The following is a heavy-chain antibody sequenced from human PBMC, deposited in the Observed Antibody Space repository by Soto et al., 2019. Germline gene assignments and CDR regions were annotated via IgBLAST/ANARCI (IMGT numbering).Heavy chain of an antibody. D-gene: IGHD3-3*01. Sequence: GGSLRLSSAASGFTFSSYGMHWVRQAPGKGLEWVAVIWYDGSNKYYADSVKGRFTISRDNSKNTLYLQMNSLRAEDTAVYYCARDLLYYDFWSGYPDQEYSFYGMDVWGQGTTVTVSS. CDR2: IWYDGSNK. V-gene: IGHV3-33*01. CDR1: GFTFSSYG. J-gene: IGHJ6*02. CDR3: ARDLLYYDFWSGYPDQEYSFYGMDV.